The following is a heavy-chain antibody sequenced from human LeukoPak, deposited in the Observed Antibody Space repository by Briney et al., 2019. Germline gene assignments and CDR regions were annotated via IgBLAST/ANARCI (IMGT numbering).Heavy chain of an antibody. CDR2: IYYSGST. J-gene: IGHJ5*02. CDR3: ARGSGWYNNHNWFDP. D-gene: IGHD6-19*01. Sequence: PSETLSLTCTVSGGSISSSSYYWGWIRQPPGKGLEWIGSIYYSGSTYYNPSLKSRVTISVDTSKNQFSLKLSSVTAADTAVYYCARGSGWYNNHNWFDPWGQGTLVTVSS. V-gene: IGHV4-39*01. CDR1: GGSISSSSYY.